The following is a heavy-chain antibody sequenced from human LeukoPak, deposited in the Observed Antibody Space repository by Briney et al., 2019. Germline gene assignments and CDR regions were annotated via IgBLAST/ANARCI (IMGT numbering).Heavy chain of an antibody. V-gene: IGHV4-39*01. CDR1: GGSISSSSYY. J-gene: IGHJ4*02. CDR3: ATITNQWLDPFDF. D-gene: IGHD6-19*01. Sequence: SETLSLTCTVSGGSISSSSYYWGWIRQPPGKGLEWIGNIYYSGSTYYNPSLKSRVTISVDTSKNQFSLKLSSVTAADTAVYYCATITNQWLDPFDFWGQGTLVTVSS. CDR2: IYYSGST.